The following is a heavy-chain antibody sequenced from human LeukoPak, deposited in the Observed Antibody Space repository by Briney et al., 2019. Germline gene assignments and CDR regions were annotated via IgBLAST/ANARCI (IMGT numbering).Heavy chain of an antibody. V-gene: IGHV3-23*01. Sequence: SGGSLRLSCVASGFTFHIYAMNWVRQAPGKGLECVSAISGSASSTHYADSVKGRFTISRDNSKNTLYLQMNSLRVEDTAVYYCAKPPPDSSSWLFDYWGQGTLVTVSS. CDR1: GFTFHIYA. J-gene: IGHJ4*02. CDR3: AKPPPDSSSWLFDY. D-gene: IGHD6-13*01. CDR2: ISGSASST.